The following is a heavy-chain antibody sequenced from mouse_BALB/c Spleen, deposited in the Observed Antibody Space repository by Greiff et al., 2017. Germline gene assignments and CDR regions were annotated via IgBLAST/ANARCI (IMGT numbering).Heavy chain of an antibody. CDR3: ARSDSHY. Sequence: EVKLVESGGGLVQPGGSRKLSCAASGFTFSSFGMHWVRQAPEKGLEWVAYISSGSSTIYYADTVKGRFTISRDNPKNTLFLQMTSLRSEDTAMYYCARSDSHYWGQGTTLTVSS. J-gene: IGHJ2*01. CDR1: GFTFSSFG. V-gene: IGHV5-17*02. CDR2: ISSGSSTI.